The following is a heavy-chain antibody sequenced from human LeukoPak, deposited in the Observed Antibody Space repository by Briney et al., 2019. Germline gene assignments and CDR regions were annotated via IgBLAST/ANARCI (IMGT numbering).Heavy chain of an antibody. V-gene: IGHV4-39*01. CDR3: ARRAGYKSGWYWLDP. J-gene: IGHJ5*02. D-gene: IGHD6-19*01. CDR2: IYYSGST. CDR1: GGPISSTSYY. Sequence: KPSETLSLTCIVSGGPISSTSYYWGWIRQPPGKGLEWIGNIYYSGSTDYNPSLKSRVTMSVDTSKNQFSLKLSSVTATDTGVLYCARRAGYKSGWYWLDPWGQGALVTVSS.